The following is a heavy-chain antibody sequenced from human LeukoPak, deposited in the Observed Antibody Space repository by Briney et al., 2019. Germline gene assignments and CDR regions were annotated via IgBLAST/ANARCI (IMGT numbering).Heavy chain of an antibody. D-gene: IGHD6-13*01. V-gene: IGHV4-61*01. CDR3: ARDGSYSSSWAYYYYGMDV. Sequence: SETLSLTCTVSGGSVSSGSYYWRWIRQPPGKGLEWIGYIYYSGSTNYNPSLKSRVTISVDTSKNQFSLKLSSVTAADTAVYYCARDGSYSSSWAYYYYGMDVWGQGTTVTVSS. J-gene: IGHJ6*02. CDR1: GGSVSSGSYY. CDR2: IYYSGST.